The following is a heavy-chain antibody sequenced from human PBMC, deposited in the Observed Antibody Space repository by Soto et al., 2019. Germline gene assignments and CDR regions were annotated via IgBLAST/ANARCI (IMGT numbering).Heavy chain of an antibody. CDR3: AKASVWYPYFDS. D-gene: IGHD6-13*01. CDR1: EFSFDDYA. CDR2: ITYTDVST. V-gene: IGHV3-23*01. Sequence: GGSLRLSCAASEFSFDDYAMSWVRQAPGKGLEWVSSITYTDVSTYYVDSVKGRFTISRDNSKDTLYLQMNSLRAEDTAIYYCAKASVWYPYFDSWGQGTLVTVSS. J-gene: IGHJ4*02.